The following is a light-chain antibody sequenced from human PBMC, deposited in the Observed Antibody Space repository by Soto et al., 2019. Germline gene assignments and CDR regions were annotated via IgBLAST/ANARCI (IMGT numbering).Light chain of an antibody. CDR3: QQYGTSDMI. CDR2: VTS. CDR1: RSLTNSF. Sequence: VSTQSPAAVSSSPGERATLYCRASRSLTNSFIAWYQQRPGQAPRLLIYVTSSRASGIPDRFSGSGSGTDFTLTISRLETEDFAVFYCQQYGTSDMIFGQGTRLEI. J-gene: IGKJ5*01. V-gene: IGKV3-20*01.